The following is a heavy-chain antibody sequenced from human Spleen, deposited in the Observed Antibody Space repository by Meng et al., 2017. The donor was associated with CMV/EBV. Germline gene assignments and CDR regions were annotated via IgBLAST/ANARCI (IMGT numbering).Heavy chain of an antibody. CDR1: GYMFTGYY. J-gene: IGHJ3*02. D-gene: IGHD2-2*01. CDR2: INPNSGGT. V-gene: IGHV1-2*02. CDR3: ARDRDSTSGLDAFDI. Sequence: APVKVSCKASGYMFTGYYVHWVRRAPGQGLEWMGWINPNSGGTNYAQNFQGRVTMTRDTSSSTAYMELNRLTSDDTAVYYCARDRDSTSGLDAFDIWGQGTMVTVSS.